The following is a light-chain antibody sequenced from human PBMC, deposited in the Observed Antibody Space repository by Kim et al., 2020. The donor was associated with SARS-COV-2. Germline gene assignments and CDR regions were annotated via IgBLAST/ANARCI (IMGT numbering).Light chain of an antibody. V-gene: IGKV1-33*01. Sequence: DIQMTQSPSSLSASVGDRVTITCQASQDISNYLNWYQQKPGKAPKLLIYDASNLETGVPSRFSGSGSGTDFTFTINSLQPEDIATYYCQQYDNLPTLTFGGGTKVDIK. CDR2: DAS. CDR1: QDISNY. CDR3: QQYDNLPTLT. J-gene: IGKJ4*01.